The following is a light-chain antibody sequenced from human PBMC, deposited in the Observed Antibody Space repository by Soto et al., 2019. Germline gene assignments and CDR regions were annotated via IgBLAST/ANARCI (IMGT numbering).Light chain of an antibody. V-gene: IGLV2-14*01. CDR3: SSYTSSTTLDVV. CDR2: EAF. Sequence: QSALTQVASVSGSPGQSITISCTATSSDVGGHDYVSWYLQHPGKAPKLLIYEAFNRPSGVSDRFSGSKSGNTASLTISGLQAEDEADYYCSSYTSSTTLDVVFGGGTKLTVL. CDR1: SSDVGGHDY. J-gene: IGLJ2*01.